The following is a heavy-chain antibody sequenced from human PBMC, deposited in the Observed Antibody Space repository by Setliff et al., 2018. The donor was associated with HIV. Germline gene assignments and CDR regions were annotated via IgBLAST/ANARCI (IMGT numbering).Heavy chain of an antibody. D-gene: IGHD2-2*01. Sequence: ASVKVSCKASGDTFTSYYMHWVRRAPGQGLEWMGMISPSGASTKYAQRLQGRVTLTRNTSISTAYMELRSLRSDDTAVYYCARGPPIVVVPAALLTFDYWGQGTLVTVSS. CDR1: GDTFTSYY. V-gene: IGHV1-46*01. J-gene: IGHJ4*02. CDR3: ARGPPIVVVPAALLTFDY. CDR2: ISPSGAST.